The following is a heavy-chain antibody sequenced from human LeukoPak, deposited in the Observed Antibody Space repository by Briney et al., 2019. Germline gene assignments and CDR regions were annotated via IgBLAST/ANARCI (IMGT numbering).Heavy chain of an antibody. Sequence: SSVKVSCKASGYTFIAYYVQWVRQAPGQGREWMGWINPNTGGTKTAQKFQGRVTMTRDTSITTAYMDLGRLTSDDKAVYYCARRYCSGGSCYPDYWGQGPLVTVSS. V-gene: IGHV1-2*02. CDR2: INPNTGGT. D-gene: IGHD2-15*01. CDR1: GYTFIAYY. CDR3: ARRYCSGGSCYPDY. J-gene: IGHJ4*02.